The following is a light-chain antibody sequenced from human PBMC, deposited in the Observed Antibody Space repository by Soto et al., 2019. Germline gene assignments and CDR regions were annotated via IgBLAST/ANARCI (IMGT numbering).Light chain of an antibody. CDR3: CSYAGSSTVV. CDR1: SSEVGSYNL. V-gene: IGLV2-23*02. CDR2: EVS. Sequence: QSALTQPASVSGSPGQSITISCTGTSSEVGSYNLVSWYQQHPGKAPKLMIYEVSKRPSGVSNRFSGSKSGNTASLTISGLEAEDEADYYCCSYAGSSTVVFGRGTKLTVL. J-gene: IGLJ2*01.